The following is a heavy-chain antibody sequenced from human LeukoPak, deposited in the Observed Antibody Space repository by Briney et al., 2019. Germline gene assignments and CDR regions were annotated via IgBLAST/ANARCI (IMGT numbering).Heavy chain of an antibody. CDR2: ISSSGSTI. J-gene: IGHJ4*02. CDR3: AIIGYSMVRAVNY. Sequence: GGSLRLSCAASGFTFSSYEMNWVRQAPGKGLEWVSYISSSGSTIYYADSVKGRFTISRDNAKNSLYLQMNSLRAEDTAVYYCAIIGYSMVRAVNYWGQGTLVTVS. CDR1: GFTFSSYE. V-gene: IGHV3-48*03. D-gene: IGHD3-10*01.